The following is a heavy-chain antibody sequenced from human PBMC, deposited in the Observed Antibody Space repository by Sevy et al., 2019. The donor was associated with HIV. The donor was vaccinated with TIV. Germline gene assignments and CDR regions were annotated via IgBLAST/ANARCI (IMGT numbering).Heavy chain of an antibody. V-gene: IGHV3-74*01. Sequence: GGSLRLSCATSGFTFSNYWMHWVRRAPGKGLVWVSRISSDGTNTIYADSVKGRFTLSRDNAKNTLYLHMNSLTAEDTAMYYCARDMSTPVAFDIWGHGTMATV. J-gene: IGHJ3*02. CDR3: ARDMSTPVAFDI. CDR2: ISSDGTNT. D-gene: IGHD4-17*01. CDR1: GFTFSNYW.